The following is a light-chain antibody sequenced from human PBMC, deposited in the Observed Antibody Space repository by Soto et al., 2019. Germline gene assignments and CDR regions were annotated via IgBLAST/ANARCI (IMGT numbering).Light chain of an antibody. CDR2: AAS. CDR1: QGISSY. CDR3: QQLNSYPLT. V-gene: IGKV1-9*01. J-gene: IGKJ3*01. Sequence: IPFTQSPSSLSASVGDRVTITCRASQGISSYLAWYQQKPGKDPKLLIYAASTLPSGVPSSFSGSGSGTDFTLTISSLQPEDFATYYCQQLNSYPLTFGPGTKVYIK.